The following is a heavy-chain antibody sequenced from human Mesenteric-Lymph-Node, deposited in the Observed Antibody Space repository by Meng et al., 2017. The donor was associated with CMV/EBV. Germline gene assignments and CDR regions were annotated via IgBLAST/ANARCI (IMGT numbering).Heavy chain of an antibody. J-gene: IGHJ4*02. Sequence: ASVKVSCKASGYTFTGYYMHWVRRAPGQGLEWMGWMNPNSGNTGYAQKFQGRVTMTRNTSISTAYMELSSLRSEDTAVYYCARWGSKDYWGQGTLVTVSS. CDR1: GYTFTGYY. D-gene: IGHD3-16*01. CDR3: ARWGSKDY. V-gene: IGHV1-8*02. CDR2: MNPNSGNT.